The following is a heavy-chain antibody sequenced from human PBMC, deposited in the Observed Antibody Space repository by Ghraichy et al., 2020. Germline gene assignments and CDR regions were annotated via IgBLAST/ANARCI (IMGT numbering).Heavy chain of an antibody. V-gene: IGHV1-2*02. J-gene: IGHJ6*02. CDR3: AIIPCGGDCYSGYYYYGMDV. Sequence: ASVKVSCKASGYTFPGYYMHWVRQAPGQGLEWMGWINPNSGGTNYAQKFQGRVTMTSDTSLSTAYMELSRLRSDDTAVYYCAIIPCGGDCYSGYYYYGMDVWGQGTTVTVSS. D-gene: IGHD2-21*02. CDR2: INPNSGGT. CDR1: GYTFPGYY.